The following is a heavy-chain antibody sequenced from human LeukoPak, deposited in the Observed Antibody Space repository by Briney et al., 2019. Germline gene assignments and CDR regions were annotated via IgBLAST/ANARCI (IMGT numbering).Heavy chain of an antibody. D-gene: IGHD1-1*01. CDR2: INNGDTT. CDR1: GFTDNTNH. J-gene: IGHJ4*02. CDR3: TRSTAWSRWDY. V-gene: IGHV3-66*01. Sequence: GGSLRLSCAASGFTDNTNHMSWVRQAPGKGLELVSIINNGDTTYYADSVRGRFTISRDNSKDTLYLQVNSLRVEDTAVYYCTRSTAWSRWDYWGPGTLVTVSS.